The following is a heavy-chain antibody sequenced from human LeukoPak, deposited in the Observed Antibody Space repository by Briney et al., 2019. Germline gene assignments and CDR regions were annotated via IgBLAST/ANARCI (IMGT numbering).Heavy chain of an antibody. CDR3: ARGGWGTGIDY. Sequence: PGGSLRLSCAASGFTFSDYEMNWVRQAPGKGLEWLSYISGPSTTIYYADSVKGRFTISRDNAKNTVDLQMNSLRAEDTAVYYCARGGWGTGIDYLGQGTLVTVSS. V-gene: IGHV3-48*03. CDR1: GFTFSDYE. CDR2: ISGPSTTI. J-gene: IGHJ4*02. D-gene: IGHD1-1*01.